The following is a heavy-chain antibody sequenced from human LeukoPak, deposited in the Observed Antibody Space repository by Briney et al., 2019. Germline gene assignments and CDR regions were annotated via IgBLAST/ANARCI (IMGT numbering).Heavy chain of an antibody. J-gene: IGHJ4*02. D-gene: IGHD1-26*01. V-gene: IGHV3-21*01. Sequence: WVSSISSSSSYIYYADSVKGRFTISRDNAKNSLYLQMNSLRAEDTAVYYCARGELLLPFDYWGQGTLVTVSS. CDR3: ARGELLLPFDY. CDR2: ISSSSSYI.